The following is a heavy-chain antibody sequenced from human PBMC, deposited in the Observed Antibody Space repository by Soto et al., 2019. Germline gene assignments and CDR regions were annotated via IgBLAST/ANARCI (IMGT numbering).Heavy chain of an antibody. J-gene: IGHJ5*02. V-gene: IGHV1-69*13. D-gene: IGHD3-10*01. CDR1: GGTFSSYA. CDR2: IIPIFGTA. Sequence: ASVKVSCKASGGTFSSYAISWVRQAPGQGLEWMGGIIPIFGTANYAQKFQGRVTITADESTSTAYMELSSLRSEDTAVYYCAGTMVRGVIITPTRGFDPWGQGTLVTVS. CDR3: AGTMVRGVIITPTRGFDP.